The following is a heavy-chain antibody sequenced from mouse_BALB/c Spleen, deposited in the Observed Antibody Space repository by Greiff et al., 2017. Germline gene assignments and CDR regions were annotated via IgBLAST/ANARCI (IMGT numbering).Heavy chain of an antibody. D-gene: IGHD1-1*01. J-gene: IGHJ4*01. V-gene: IGHV1-14*01. CDR3: ARSHYYGRVAMDY. Sequence: VQLKESGPELVKPGASVKMSCKASGYTFTSYVMHWVKQKPGQGLEWIGYINPYNDGTKYNEKFKGKATLTSDKSSSTAYMELSSLTSEDSAVYYCARSHYYGRVAMDYWGQGTSVTVSS. CDR2: INPYNDGT. CDR1: GYTFTSYV.